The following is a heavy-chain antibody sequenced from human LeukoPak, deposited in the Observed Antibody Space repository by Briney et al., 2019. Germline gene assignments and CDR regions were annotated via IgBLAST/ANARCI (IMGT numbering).Heavy chain of an antibody. CDR1: GYTFSDYY. D-gene: IGHD3-10*01. CDR3: AREYSQSYTPLSP. CDR2: IDRSTGT. V-gene: IGHV1-2*02. J-gene: IGHJ5*02. Sequence: PVASVKVSCKASGYTFSDYYMHWVRQAPGQGLEWMDWIDRSTGTKYAQKFQGRVTMTRDTSISTAYMELNRLTSDDTAVYFCAREYSQSYTPLSPWGQGTLVTVSS.